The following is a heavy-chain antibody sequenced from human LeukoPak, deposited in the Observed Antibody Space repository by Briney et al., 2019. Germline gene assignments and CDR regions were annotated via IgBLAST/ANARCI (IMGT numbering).Heavy chain of an antibody. J-gene: IGHJ4*02. V-gene: IGHV3-23*01. CDR3: AKETYGGDNWNPFDY. Sequence: PGGSLRLSCAASGFTFSSYAMSWVRQAPGKGLEWVSAISGSGGSTYYADPVKGRFTISRDNSKNTLYLRMNNLRAEDTAVYYCAKETYGGDNWNPFDYWGQGTLVTVSS. D-gene: IGHD1-20*01. CDR2: ISGSGGST. CDR1: GFTFSSYA.